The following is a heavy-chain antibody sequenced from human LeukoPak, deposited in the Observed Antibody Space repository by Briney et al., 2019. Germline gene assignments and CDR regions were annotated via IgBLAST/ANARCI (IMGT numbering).Heavy chain of an antibody. V-gene: IGHV4-4*02. J-gene: IGHJ4*02. CDR3: ARIPYASSSGGVY. Sequence: SETLSLTCAVSGGSISSSNWWCWVRQPPGKGLEWIGEIYYSGSTNYNPSLKSRVTISLDKSKNQFSLKLSSVPAADPAVYYCARIPYASSSGGVYWGQGTMVTVSS. CDR2: IYYSGST. CDR1: GGSISSSNW. D-gene: IGHD6-6*01.